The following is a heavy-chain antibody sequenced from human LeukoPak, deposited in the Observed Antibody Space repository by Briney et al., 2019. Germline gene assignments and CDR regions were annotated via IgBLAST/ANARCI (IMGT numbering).Heavy chain of an antibody. CDR2: IIPILGIA. J-gene: IGHJ5*02. CDR3: ATGVDPVDTAMVTHL. V-gene: IGHV1-69*04. Sequence: SVKVSCKASGGTFSSYAISWVRQAPGQGLEWMGRIIPILGIANYAQKFQGRVTITTDESTSTAYMELSSLRSEDTAVYYCATGVDPVDTAMVTHLWGQGTLVTVSS. D-gene: IGHD5-18*01. CDR1: GGTFSSYA.